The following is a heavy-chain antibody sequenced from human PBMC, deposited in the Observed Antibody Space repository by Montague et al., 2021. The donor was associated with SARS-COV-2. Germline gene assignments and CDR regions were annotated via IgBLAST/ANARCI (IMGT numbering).Heavy chain of an antibody. D-gene: IGHD4-17*01. CDR3: ARDVEGTGDYRLIIGAISWYFDL. V-gene: IGHV3-21*01. Sequence: SLRLSCAASGFTFSSYSMNWVRQAPGKGLEWVSSISRSSSYKNYADSVNGRFTISRDNAKNSLYLQMNSLRAEDTAVYYCARDVEGTGDYRLIIGAISWYFDLWGRGTLITVSS. J-gene: IGHJ2*01. CDR1: GFTFSSYS. CDR2: ISRSSSYK.